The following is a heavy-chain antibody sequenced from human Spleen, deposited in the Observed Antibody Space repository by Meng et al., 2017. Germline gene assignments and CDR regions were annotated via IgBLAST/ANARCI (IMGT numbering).Heavy chain of an antibody. J-gene: IGHJ4*02. D-gene: IGHD4-11*01. CDR1: GGSFSDYY. CDR3: ARGPTTMAHDFDY. CDR2: INHSGST. Sequence: QAQLQQWGDVLLKPSATLSLACVVSGGSFSDYYWSWFRKPPGKGLEWIGEINHSGSTNYNPSLESRATISVDTSQNNLSLKLSSVTAADSAVYYCARGPTTMAHDFDYWGQGTLVTVSS. V-gene: IGHV4-34*01.